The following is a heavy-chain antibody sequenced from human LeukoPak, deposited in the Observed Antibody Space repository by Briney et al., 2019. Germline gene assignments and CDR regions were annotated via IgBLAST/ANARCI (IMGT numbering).Heavy chain of an antibody. J-gene: IGHJ4*02. Sequence: VASVKVSCKASGGTLSSYAISWVRQAPGQGVEWMGGIIPILGTTNYAQRFQGRVTITTDESTSTAYMELSSLRSEDTAVYYCARSGVGIAAAGFEYWGQGTLVTVPS. CDR1: GGTLSSYA. V-gene: IGHV1-69*05. CDR3: ARSGVGIAAAGFEY. CDR2: IIPILGTT. D-gene: IGHD6-13*01.